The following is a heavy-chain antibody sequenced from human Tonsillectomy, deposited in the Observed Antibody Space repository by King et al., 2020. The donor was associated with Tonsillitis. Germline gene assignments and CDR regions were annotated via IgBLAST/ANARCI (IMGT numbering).Heavy chain of an antibody. D-gene: IGHD3-22*01. J-gene: IGHJ3*02. CDR1: GYSFTIYW. CDR3: ARVPYYFDSSGYLASWAFDI. CDR2: IYPGDSNT. V-gene: IGHV5-51*01. Sequence: AQLVQSGAEVKKPGESLKISCKGSGYSFTIYWIGWVRQMPGKGLELMGIIYPGDSNTRFSPSFQGQVTISVDKSHSTSYLEWRSLKASDTAMYYCARVPYYFDSSGYLASWAFDIWGQGTIVTVSS.